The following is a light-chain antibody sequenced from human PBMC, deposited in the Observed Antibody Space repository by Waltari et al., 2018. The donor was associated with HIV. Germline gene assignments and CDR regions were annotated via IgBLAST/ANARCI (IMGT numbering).Light chain of an antibody. CDR1: QTIFYSSNNKNY. CDR2: WAS. V-gene: IGKV4-1*01. J-gene: IGKJ2*01. Sequence: DIVMTQSPDSLAVSLGERATINCKSSQTIFYSSNNKNYLAWYQQKPGQSPKLLISWASTRESGVPDRFSGSGSGTDFTLTISSLQAEDVAVYYCQQFYRTPYTFGQGTRLEFK. CDR3: QQFYRTPYT.